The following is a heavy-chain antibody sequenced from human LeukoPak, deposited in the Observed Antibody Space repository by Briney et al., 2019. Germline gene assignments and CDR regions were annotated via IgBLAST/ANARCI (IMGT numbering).Heavy chain of an antibody. J-gene: IGHJ5*02. D-gene: IGHD3-3*01. CDR2: IYHSGST. Sequence: SETLSLTCTVSGYSISSDYYWGWIRQPPGKGLEWIGTIYHSGSTYYNPSLKSRVTISVDTSKNQFSLKLSSVTAADTAVYYCARAWSPITIFGAFDPWGQGTLVTVSS. CDR1: GYSISSDYY. CDR3: ARAWSPITIFGAFDP. V-gene: IGHV4-38-2*02.